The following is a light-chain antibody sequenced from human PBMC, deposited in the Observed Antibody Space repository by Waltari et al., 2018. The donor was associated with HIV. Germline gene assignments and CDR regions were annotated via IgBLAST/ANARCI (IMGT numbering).Light chain of an antibody. CDR3: SSYTSIRTWV. V-gene: IGLV2-14*01. Sequence: SALPQLSTVSGSPGPSSTIPCTGTRRAVGGHNYVSWYHHHPGDAPHLVICEGSSRPAGGSSRFSAIKSTNTASLTSCGLQADDEGDYYCSSYTSIRTWVFGGGTKLTVL. J-gene: IGLJ3*02. CDR2: EGS. CDR1: RRAVGGHNY.